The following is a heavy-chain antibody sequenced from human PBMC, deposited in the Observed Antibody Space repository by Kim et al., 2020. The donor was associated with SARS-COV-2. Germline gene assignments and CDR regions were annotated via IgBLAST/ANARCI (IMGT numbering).Heavy chain of an antibody. CDR2: IYYSGST. CDR3: ARHGKTTIFGVVTIPGGMDV. J-gene: IGHJ6*04. V-gene: IGHV4-59*08. Sequence: SETLSLTCTVSGGSISSDYWSWIRQPPGKGLEWIGYIYYSGSTYYNPSLKSRVTISVDTSKNQFSLKLSSVTAADTAVYYCARHGKTTIFGVVTIPGGMDVWGKGTTVTVSS. D-gene: IGHD3-3*01. CDR1: GGSISSDY.